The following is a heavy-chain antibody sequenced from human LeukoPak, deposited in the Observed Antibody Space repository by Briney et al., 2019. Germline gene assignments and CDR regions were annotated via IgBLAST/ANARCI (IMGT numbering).Heavy chain of an antibody. Sequence: GGSLRLSCAASGFTFSRYGMHWARQAPGKGLECVALISDDGRKKFYADSVKDRSTISRDDSKNTLYLQMNSLRAEDTAVYYCAGAYYYGSGSYYNEGLYDMEVWGQGTTVTVSS. J-gene: IGHJ6*02. V-gene: IGHV3-30*03. CDR1: GFTFSRYG. CDR2: ISDDGRKK. D-gene: IGHD3-10*01. CDR3: AGAYYYGSGSYYNEGLYDMEV.